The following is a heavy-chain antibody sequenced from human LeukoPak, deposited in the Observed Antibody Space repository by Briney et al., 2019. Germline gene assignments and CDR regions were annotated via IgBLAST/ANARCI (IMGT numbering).Heavy chain of an antibody. Sequence: SQTLSLTCTVSGGSISSGSYYWSWIRQPAGKGLEWIGRIYSSGSTYYNPSLKSRVTISVDTSKNQFSLKLSSVTAADTAVYYCARTRYYYNSRSYGAPYYFDYWGQGTLVTVSS. CDR1: GGSISSGSYY. CDR3: ARTRYYYNSRSYGAPYYFDY. CDR2: IYSSGST. V-gene: IGHV4-61*02. D-gene: IGHD3-10*01. J-gene: IGHJ4*02.